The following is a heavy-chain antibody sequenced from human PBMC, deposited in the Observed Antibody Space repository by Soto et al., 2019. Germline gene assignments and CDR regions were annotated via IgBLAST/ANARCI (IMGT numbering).Heavy chain of an antibody. V-gene: IGHV3-33*01. CDR2: IWYDGSNK. CDR1: GFTFSSYG. CDR3: ARDRYSSGWDDLDY. J-gene: IGHJ4*02. Sequence: QVQLVESGGGVVQPGRSLRLSCAASGFTFSSYGMHWVRQAPGKGLEWVAVIWYDGSNKYYADSVKGRFTISRDNSKNTLYLQKNSLRAEDTAVYYSARDRYSSGWDDLDYWGQGNLATVS. D-gene: IGHD6-19*01.